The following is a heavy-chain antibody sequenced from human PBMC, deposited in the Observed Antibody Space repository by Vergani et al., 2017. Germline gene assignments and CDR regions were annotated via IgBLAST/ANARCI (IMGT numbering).Heavy chain of an antibody. Sequence: EVQLVQSGAEVKKPGESLKISCQISGYSFTNYWIGWVRQMPGKGLEWMGIIHPADSDTRYSPSFQGQVTISVDKSISTAYLQRSSLRTSDSAMYYCARLYGRDSSGSKYWDYWGQGTLVTVSS. D-gene: IGHD3-22*01. V-gene: IGHV5-51*01. J-gene: IGHJ4*02. CDR3: ARLYGRDSSGSKYWDY. CDR1: GYSFTNYW. CDR2: IHPADSDT.